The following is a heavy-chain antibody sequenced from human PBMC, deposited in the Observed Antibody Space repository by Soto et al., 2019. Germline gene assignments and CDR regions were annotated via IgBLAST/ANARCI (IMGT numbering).Heavy chain of an antibody. J-gene: IGHJ5*02. CDR1: GYTFTSYG. Sequence: EKTSCKASGYTFTSYGISWVRQAPAQGLERMGWISLYNGNTTPAQTLQSRVPMTTAKSSSTPYMELRSLRSDDTAVYYCAIGLIGSTIGVCHTPYNWFDPWCQGPLVTVPS. CDR3: AIGLIGSTIGVCHTPYNWFDP. CDR2: ISLYNGNT. D-gene: IGHD2-8*01. V-gene: IGHV1-18*04.